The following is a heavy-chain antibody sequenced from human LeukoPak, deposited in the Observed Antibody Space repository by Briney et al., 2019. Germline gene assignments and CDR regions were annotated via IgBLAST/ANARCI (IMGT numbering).Heavy chain of an antibody. CDR1: GFTFSSYG. Sequence: GGSLRLSCAAPGFTFSSYGIHWVRQAPGKGLEWVAFIRYDGSNKYYADSVKGRFTISRDNSKNTLYVQMNSLRAEDTAVYYCAKDLDSSSWYSPVDHWGQGTLVTVSS. CDR3: AKDLDSSSWYSPVDH. J-gene: IGHJ4*02. V-gene: IGHV3-30*02. CDR2: IRYDGSNK. D-gene: IGHD6-13*01.